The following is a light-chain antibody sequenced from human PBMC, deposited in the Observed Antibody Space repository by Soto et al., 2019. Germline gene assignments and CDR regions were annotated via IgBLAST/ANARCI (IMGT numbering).Light chain of an antibody. J-gene: IGKJ5*01. Sequence: ESRLTKNPGSLSWSPEDRATLSCRASQSVGGNVAWYQQIPGQPPKLLIFGASSRATGIADKFSGSGSGTDFTLTISRLEPEDFALYYCQHYGAAPITFGQGTRLEIK. CDR1: QSVGGN. CDR2: GAS. CDR3: QHYGAAPIT. V-gene: IGKV3-20*01.